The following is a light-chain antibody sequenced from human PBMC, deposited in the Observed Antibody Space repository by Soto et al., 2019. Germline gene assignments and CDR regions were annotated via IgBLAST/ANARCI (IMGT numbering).Light chain of an antibody. V-gene: IGKV3-20*01. J-gene: IGKJ3*01. CDR3: QQYGGSPFT. Sequence: EIVLTQSPGTLSLSPGERATLSCRASQSVSSSFLAWYQQKVGQAPRLLIYGASSRATGIPDRFSGSGSGTDFTLTISRLETDDSAVYYCQQYGGSPFTFGPGTKVDIK. CDR2: GAS. CDR1: QSVSSSF.